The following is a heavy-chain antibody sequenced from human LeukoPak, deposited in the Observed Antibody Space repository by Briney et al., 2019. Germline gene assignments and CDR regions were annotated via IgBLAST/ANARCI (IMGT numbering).Heavy chain of an antibody. J-gene: IGHJ4*02. CDR1: GFTFSSYV. D-gene: IGHD2-15*01. CDR2: ISSSGDST. Sequence: PGGSLRLSCAASGFTFSSYVMSWVRQAPGKGLEWVSDISSSGDSTHYADSVKGRFTISRDNSKNTLFLQMNSLRAEDTAVYYCAKRAVGAAYYFDYWGRGTLVTVSS. V-gene: IGHV3-23*01. CDR3: AKRAVGAAYYFDY.